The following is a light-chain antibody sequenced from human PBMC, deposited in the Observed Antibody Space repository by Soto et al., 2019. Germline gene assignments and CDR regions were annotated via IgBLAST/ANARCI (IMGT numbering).Light chain of an antibody. CDR1: QSVSSSY. CDR3: QQYGSSPWT. Sequence: EIVLTQSPGTLSLSPGERATLSCRASQSVSSSYLAWYQQKPGQAPRLLIYGASSRATGIPDRFSGSGSGTDFTLTISRLEPEVFGVYYCQQYGSSPWTRGQGTKLDIK. CDR2: GAS. V-gene: IGKV3-20*01. J-gene: IGKJ1*01.